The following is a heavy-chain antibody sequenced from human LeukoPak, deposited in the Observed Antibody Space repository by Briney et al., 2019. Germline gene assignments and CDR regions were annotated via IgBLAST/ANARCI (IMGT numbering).Heavy chain of an antibody. CDR3: ARTPYYYGSGSRPRYFDL. V-gene: IGHV4-59*01. CDR2: IYYSGST. Sequence: PSETLSLTCTVSGGSISSYYWSWIRQPPGKGLEWIGYIYYSGSTNYNPSLKSRVTISVDTSKNQFSLKLSSVTAADTAVHYCARTPYYYGSGSRPRYFDLWGRGTLVTVSS. J-gene: IGHJ2*01. D-gene: IGHD3-10*01. CDR1: GGSISSYY.